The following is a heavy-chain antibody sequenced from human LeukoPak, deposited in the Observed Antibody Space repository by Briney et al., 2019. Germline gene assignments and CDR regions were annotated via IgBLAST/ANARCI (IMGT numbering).Heavy chain of an antibody. J-gene: IGHJ4*02. CDR2: INPNSGGT. Sequence: ASVKVSCKASGYTFTGYYMHWVRQAPGQGLEWMGWINPNSGGTNYAQKFQGRVTMTRDTSITTAYMELSSLRSDDTAVYYCARSPIGLGFFDYWGQGTLVTVSS. CDR3: ARSPIGLGFFDY. CDR1: GYTFTGYY. V-gene: IGHV1-2*02. D-gene: IGHD7-27*01.